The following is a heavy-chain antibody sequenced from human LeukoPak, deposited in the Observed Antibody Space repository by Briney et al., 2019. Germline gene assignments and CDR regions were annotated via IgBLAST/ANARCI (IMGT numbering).Heavy chain of an antibody. CDR1: GGSISSYY. Sequence: KPSETLSLTCTVSGGSISSYYWSWIRQSPGKGLEWIGYIYKSGSTSYNPSLKSRVTISLDTSKNQFSLKLSSLTAADTAIYYCARGIESYGDYGYWGQGILVTVSS. CDR3: ARGIESYGDYGY. CDR2: IYKSGST. J-gene: IGHJ4*02. D-gene: IGHD4-17*01. V-gene: IGHV4-59*01.